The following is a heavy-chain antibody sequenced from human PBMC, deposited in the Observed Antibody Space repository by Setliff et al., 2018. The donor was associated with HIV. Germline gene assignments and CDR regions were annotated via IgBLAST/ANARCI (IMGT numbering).Heavy chain of an antibody. D-gene: IGHD3-22*01. V-gene: IGHV1-18*01. CDR2: ISAYIGDT. CDR3: ARAVGGSNYFDYSGYQDF. Sequence: ASVKVSCKTSGYPFDSYGISWVRQAPGQGLEWMGWISAYIGDTKYAQRFQGRVTMTTVPSTPTAYMELRSLKSEDTAVYYCARAVGGSNYFDYSGYQDFWGQGTRVTVSS. J-gene: IGHJ4*02. CDR1: GYPFDSYG.